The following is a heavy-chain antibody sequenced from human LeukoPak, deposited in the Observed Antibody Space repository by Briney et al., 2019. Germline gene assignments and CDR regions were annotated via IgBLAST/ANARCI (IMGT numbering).Heavy chain of an antibody. D-gene: IGHD3-22*01. CDR2: IIPIFGTA. CDR3: ARGGGDSSGYYS. CDR1: GGTFNSYA. V-gene: IGHV1-69*13. J-gene: IGHJ4*02. Sequence: SVKVSCKASGGTFNSYAISWVRQAPGQGLEWMGGIIPIFGTANYAQKFQGRVTITADESTSTAYMELSSLRSEDTAVYYCARGGGDSSGYYSWGQGTLVTVSS.